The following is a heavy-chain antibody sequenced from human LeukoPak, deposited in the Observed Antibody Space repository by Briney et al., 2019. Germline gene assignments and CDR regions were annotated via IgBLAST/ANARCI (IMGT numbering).Heavy chain of an antibody. V-gene: IGHV4-59*01. D-gene: IGHD5-12*01. CDR2: IYYSGST. CDR3: ARFSGSQSGYGRLVVDY. CDR1: GGSISSYY. Sequence: PSETLSLTCTVSGGSISSYYWSCIRQPPGKGLEWIGYIYYSGSTNYNPSLKSRVTISVDTSKNQFSLKLSSVTAADTDVYYCARFSGSQSGYGRLVVDYWGQGTLVTVSS. J-gene: IGHJ4*02.